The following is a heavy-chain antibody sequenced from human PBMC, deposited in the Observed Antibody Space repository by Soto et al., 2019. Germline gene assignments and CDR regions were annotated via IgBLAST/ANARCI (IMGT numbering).Heavy chain of an antibody. V-gene: IGHV4-30-2*06. CDR1: GGSISSGGFS. D-gene: IGHD3-3*01. CDR3: ARATFIRKGDYEATDYYDVDD. CDR2: IYYSGST. J-gene: IGHJ4*02. Sequence: PSETLSLTCAVSGGSISSGGFSWSWIRQSPGKGLELISYIYYSGSTYYNPSLKSRGTISVDRSKNEFSLRLSSVTAADTAGYYCARATFIRKGDYEATDYYDVDDWGQGTLVTVSS.